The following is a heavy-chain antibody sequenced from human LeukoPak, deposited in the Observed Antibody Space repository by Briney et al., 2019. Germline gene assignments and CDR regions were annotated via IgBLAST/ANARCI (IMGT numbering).Heavy chain of an antibody. V-gene: IGHV3-20*04. J-gene: IGHJ5*02. CDR1: GFTFDDYG. CDR3: ARALCSGGSCKFDP. D-gene: IGHD2-15*01. CDR2: INWNGGST. Sequence: GGSLRLSCAASGFTFDDYGMSWVRQAPGKGLEWVSGINWNGGSTGYADSVKGRFTISRDNAKNSLCLQMNSLRAEDTALYYCARALCSGGSCKFDPWGQGTLVTVSS.